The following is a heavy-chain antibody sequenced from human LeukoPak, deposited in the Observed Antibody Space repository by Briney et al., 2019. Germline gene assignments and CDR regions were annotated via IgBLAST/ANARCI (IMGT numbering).Heavy chain of an antibody. Sequence: GGSLRLSCAASGFTFSSYWMSWVCQAPGKGLEWVANIKQDGSEKYYVDSVKGRFTISRDNAKNSLYLQMNSLRAEDTAVYYCARDIGSSGWIRNYWGQGTLVTVSS. CDR3: ARDIGSSGWIRNY. CDR1: GFTFSSYW. V-gene: IGHV3-7*01. CDR2: IKQDGSEK. D-gene: IGHD6-19*01. J-gene: IGHJ4*02.